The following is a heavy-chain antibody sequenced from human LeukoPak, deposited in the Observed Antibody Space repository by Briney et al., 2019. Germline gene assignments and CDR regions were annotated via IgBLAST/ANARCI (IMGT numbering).Heavy chain of an antibody. CDR3: ARGRYYGSGSLNY. Sequence: GASVKVSCKASGYTFTSYDINWVRQATGQGPEWMGWMNPNSGNTGYAQKFQGRVTMTGNTSIRTAYMELSSLRSEDTAVYYCARGRYYGSGSLNYWGQGTLVTVSS. J-gene: IGHJ4*02. CDR1: GYTFTSYD. V-gene: IGHV1-8*01. CDR2: MNPNSGNT. D-gene: IGHD3-10*01.